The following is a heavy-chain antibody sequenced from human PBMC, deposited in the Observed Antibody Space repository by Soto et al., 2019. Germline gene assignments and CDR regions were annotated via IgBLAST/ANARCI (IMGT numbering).Heavy chain of an antibody. J-gene: IGHJ4*02. D-gene: IGHD3-10*01. V-gene: IGHV2-5*02. Sequence: QITLKESGPTLVXXXQXXXXTXXFSGXSLTTGGVNVGWIRQPPGKALESLAVIYWDDDKRYSPSLKSRLTITKDTSKNQVVLTMTNMDPVDTATYYCVHRQGGYYASGSYYWFDYWGQGTLVTVSS. CDR3: VHRQGGYYASGSYYWFDY. CDR1: GXSLTTGGVN. CDR2: IYWDDDK.